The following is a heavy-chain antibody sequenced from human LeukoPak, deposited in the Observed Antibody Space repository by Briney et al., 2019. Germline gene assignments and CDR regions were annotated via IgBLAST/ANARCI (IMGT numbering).Heavy chain of an antibody. CDR1: GYTFTGYY. CDR3: ARSPSIVGATPDDY. J-gene: IGHJ4*02. D-gene: IGHD1-26*01. V-gene: IGHV1-2*02. Sequence: GASVKVSCKASGYTFTGYYMHWVRQAPGQGLEWMGWINPNSGGTNYAQKFQGRVTMTRDTSISTAYMELSRLSSDDTAVYYCARSPSIVGATPDDYWGQGTLVTVSS. CDR2: INPNSGGT.